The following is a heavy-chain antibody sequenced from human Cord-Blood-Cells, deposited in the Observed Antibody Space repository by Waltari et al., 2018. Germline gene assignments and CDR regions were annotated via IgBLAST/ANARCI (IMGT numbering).Heavy chain of an antibody. J-gene: IGHJ4*02. CDR3: ARGRNGQQLVPHVDY. Sequence: QVQLQESGPGLVKPSETLSLTCTVSGGSISSHYWSWIRQPPGKGLEWIGYIYYSGSTNYNPSLKGRVTISVDTSKNQCSLKLSSVTAADTAVYYCARGRNGQQLVPHVDYWGQGTLVTVSS. D-gene: IGHD6-13*01. CDR1: GGSISSHY. V-gene: IGHV4-59*11. CDR2: IYYSGST.